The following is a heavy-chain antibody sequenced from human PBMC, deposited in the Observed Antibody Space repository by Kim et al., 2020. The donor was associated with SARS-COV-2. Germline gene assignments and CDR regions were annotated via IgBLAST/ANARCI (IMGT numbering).Heavy chain of an antibody. CDR1: RLSFSKYW. CDR2: IKEDGSEK. D-gene: IGHD5-18*01. V-gene: IGHV3-7*01. J-gene: IGHJ4*02. Sequence: GGSLILSCVGSRLSFSKYWMTWVRQTPGKGLEWVANIKEDGSEKYYVDSVRGRFTISRDNAKNSVFLQMNSLGAEDTAVYYCATLPYSLAFEYWGQGTLVTVSS. CDR3: ATLPYSLAFEY.